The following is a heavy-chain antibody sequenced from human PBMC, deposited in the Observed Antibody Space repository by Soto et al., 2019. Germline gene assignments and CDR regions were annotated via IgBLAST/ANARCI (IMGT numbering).Heavy chain of an antibody. V-gene: IGHV1-69*13. J-gene: IGHJ4*02. CDR1: GGTFSSYA. CDR3: AVKTYYYDSSGYIFDY. Sequence: ASVKVSCKASGGTFSSYAISWVRQAPGQGLEWMGGIIPIFGTANYAQKFQGRVTITADESTSTPYMELSSLRSEDTAVYYCAVKTYYYDSSGYIFDYWGQGTLVTVSS. CDR2: IIPIFGTA. D-gene: IGHD3-22*01.